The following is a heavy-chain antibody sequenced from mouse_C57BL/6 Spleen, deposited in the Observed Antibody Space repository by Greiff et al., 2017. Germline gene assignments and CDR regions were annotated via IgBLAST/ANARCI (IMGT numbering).Heavy chain of an antibody. D-gene: IGHD4-1*02. CDR1: GFTFTDYY. CDR3: ASFNWGYAMDY. J-gene: IGHJ4*01. Sequence: EVQRVESGGGLVQPGGSLSLSCAASGFTFTDYYMSWVRQPPGKALEWLGFIRNKANGYTTEYSASVKGRFTISRDNSQSILYLQMNALRAEDSATYYCASFNWGYAMDYWGQGTSVTVSS. CDR2: IRNKANGYTT. V-gene: IGHV7-3*01.